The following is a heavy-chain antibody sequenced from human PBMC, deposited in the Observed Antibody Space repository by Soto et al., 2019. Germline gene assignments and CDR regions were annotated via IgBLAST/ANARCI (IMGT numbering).Heavy chain of an antibody. D-gene: IGHD4-17*01. CDR3: ARGGLTTVPPLT. J-gene: IGHJ4*02. Sequence: QMQLQQWGAGLLKPSETLSLTCAVYGGSFSGYYYYWIRQPPGKGLEWIGEINRSGSTNYNPSLKSRITISVDTSNNPFSLTLSSVTAADTAIYYCARGGLTTVPPLTWGQGTLVTVSS. CDR2: INRSGST. CDR1: GGSFSGYY. V-gene: IGHV4-34*01.